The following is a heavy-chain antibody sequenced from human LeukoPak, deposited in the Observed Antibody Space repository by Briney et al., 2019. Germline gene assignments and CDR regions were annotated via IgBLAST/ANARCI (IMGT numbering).Heavy chain of an antibody. J-gene: IGHJ4*02. CDR1: GFTFTSSS. V-gene: IGHV1-58*02. CDR2: IVGDSTDT. Sequence: GASVKVSCKASGFTFTSSSIQWIRQARGQRPDGIGWIVGDSTDTYYAQRFQERVTIARDMSTSTAYLELSSLRSEDTAVYYCAADPDTTMAFDCWGQGTLVTVSS. CDR3: AADPDTTMAFDC. D-gene: IGHD5-18*01.